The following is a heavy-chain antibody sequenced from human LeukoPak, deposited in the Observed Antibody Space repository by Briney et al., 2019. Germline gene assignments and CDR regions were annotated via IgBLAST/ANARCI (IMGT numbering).Heavy chain of an antibody. D-gene: IGHD3-3*01. CDR3: AKGEVRPYYDFWSGPFDY. CDR2: ISSSGGST. V-gene: IGHV3-23*01. J-gene: IGHJ4*02. Sequence: GGSLRLSCAASRFTFSNYGMSWVRQAPGKGLEWVSAISSSGGSTYYADSVKGRFTISRDNSKNTLYLQMNSLRAEDTAVYYCAKGEVRPYYDFWSGPFDYWGQGTLVTVSS. CDR1: RFTFSNYG.